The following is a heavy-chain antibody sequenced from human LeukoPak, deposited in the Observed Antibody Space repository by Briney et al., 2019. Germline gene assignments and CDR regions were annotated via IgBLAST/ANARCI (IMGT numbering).Heavy chain of an antibody. V-gene: IGHV3-49*04. J-gene: IGHJ4*02. Sequence: PGGSLRLSCTASGFTFGDYAMSWVRQAPGKGLEWVGFIRSKAYGGTTEYAASVKGRFTISRDDSKSIAYLQMNSLRAEDTAVYYCARRDYDILTGYWLGFDYWGQGTLVTVSS. D-gene: IGHD3-9*01. CDR2: IRSKAYGGTT. CDR1: GFTFGDYA. CDR3: ARRDYDILTGYWLGFDY.